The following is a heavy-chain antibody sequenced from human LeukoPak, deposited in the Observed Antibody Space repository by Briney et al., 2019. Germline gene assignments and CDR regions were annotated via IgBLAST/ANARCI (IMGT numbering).Heavy chain of an antibody. CDR3: ARGKYSSGWFDY. D-gene: IGHD6-19*01. V-gene: IGHV3-21*01. Sequence: PGGSLRLSCAASGFTFSSYSMSWVRQAPGHGLEWVSSITTSSTYISYADSVKGRFTISRDNAKNSLYLQMNSLRAEDTAVYYCARGKYSSGWFDYWGQGTLVTVSS. J-gene: IGHJ4*02. CDR2: ITTSSTYI. CDR1: GFTFSSYS.